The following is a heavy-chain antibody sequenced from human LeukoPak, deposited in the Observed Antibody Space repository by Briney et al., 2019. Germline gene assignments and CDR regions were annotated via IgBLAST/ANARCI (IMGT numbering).Heavy chain of an antibody. D-gene: IGHD1-1*01. CDR3: ARDEGSGDYFDY. Sequence: SETLSLTCAVSGGSISSSNWWSWVRQPPGEGLEWIGEIYHDGSTNYNPSLKSRVTISVDKSKNQFSLRLTSVTAADTAVYYCARDEGSGDYFDYWGQGTLVTVSS. CDR2: IYHDGST. V-gene: IGHV4-4*02. J-gene: IGHJ4*02. CDR1: GGSISSSNW.